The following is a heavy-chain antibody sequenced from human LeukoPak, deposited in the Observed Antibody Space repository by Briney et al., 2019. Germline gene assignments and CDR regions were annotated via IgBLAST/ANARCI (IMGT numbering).Heavy chain of an antibody. D-gene: IGHD3-22*01. Sequence: SETLSLTCTVSGYSISSGYYWGWIRQPPGKGLEWIGSIYHSGSTYYNPSLKSRVTISVDTSKNQFSLKLSSVTAADTAVYYCARVPYYDSSGYLDYWGQGTLVTVSS. V-gene: IGHV4-38-2*02. CDR2: IYHSGST. CDR1: GYSISSGYY. J-gene: IGHJ4*02. CDR3: ARVPYYDSSGYLDY.